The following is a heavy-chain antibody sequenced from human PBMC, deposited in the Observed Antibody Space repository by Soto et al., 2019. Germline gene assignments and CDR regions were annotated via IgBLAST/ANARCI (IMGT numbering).Heavy chain of an antibody. CDR3: ARGNRQLVIWFDP. Sequence: QVQLVQSGAEVKKPGSSVKVSCKASGGTFSSYTISWVRQAPGQGLEWMGRIIPILGIANYAQKFQGRVTITADKSTSTAYMELSSLRSEDTAVYYCARGNRQLVIWFDPWGQGTLVTVSS. CDR1: GGTFSSYT. D-gene: IGHD6-13*01. CDR2: IIPILGIA. J-gene: IGHJ5*02. V-gene: IGHV1-69*02.